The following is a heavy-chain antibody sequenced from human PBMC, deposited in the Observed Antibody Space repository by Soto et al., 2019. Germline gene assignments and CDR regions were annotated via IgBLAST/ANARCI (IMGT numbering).Heavy chain of an antibody. D-gene: IGHD2-15*01. CDR2: ISAYNGNT. Sequence: GASVKVSCKASGYTFTSYGIRWVRQAPGQGLEWMGWISAYNGNTNYAQKFQGWVTMTRDTSISTAYMELSRLRSDDTAVYYCARGVRVSPRRYCSAGSCYVGIEQRIKNWFDPWGQGTLATVSS. J-gene: IGHJ5*02. V-gene: IGHV1-18*01. CDR3: ARGVRVSPRRYCSAGSCYVGIEQRIKNWFDP. CDR1: GYTFTSYG.